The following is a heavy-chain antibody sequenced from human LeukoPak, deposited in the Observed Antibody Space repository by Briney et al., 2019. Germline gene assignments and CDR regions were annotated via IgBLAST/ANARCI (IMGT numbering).Heavy chain of an antibody. CDR2: ISYDGSNK. CDR3: ARNPSCSGGRCDRS. J-gene: IGHJ5*02. Sequence: GGSLRLSCAASGFTFSSPSMHWVRQAPGKGLEWVAFISYDGSNKYYADSVKGRFTISRDNSKNTLYLQMNSLRAEDTAVYYGARNPSCSGGRCDRSWGQGTLVTVSS. CDR1: GFTFSSPS. D-gene: IGHD2-15*01. V-gene: IGHV3-30*03.